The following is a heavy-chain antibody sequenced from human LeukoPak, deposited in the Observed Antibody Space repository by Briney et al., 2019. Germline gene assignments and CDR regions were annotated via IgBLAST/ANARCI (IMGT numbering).Heavy chain of an antibody. CDR1: GFTFSSYA. CDR2: ISGSGGST. CDR3: AKDRLGIAAAGTSDY. V-gene: IGHV3-23*01. Sequence: GVSLRLSCAASGFTFSSYAMSWVRQAPGKGLEWVSAISGSGGSTYYADSVKGRFTISRDNSKNTLYLQMNSLRAEDTAVYYCAKDRLGIAAAGTSDYWGQGTLVTVSS. J-gene: IGHJ4*02. D-gene: IGHD6-13*01.